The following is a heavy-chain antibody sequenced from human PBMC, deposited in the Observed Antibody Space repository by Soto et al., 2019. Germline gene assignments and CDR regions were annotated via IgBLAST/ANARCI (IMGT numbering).Heavy chain of an antibody. D-gene: IGHD2-2*01. CDR3: ARVVPGAEAWFGP. CDR2: IIPIFGTA. Sequence: ASVKVSCKASGGTFSSYAISWVRQAPGQGLEWMGGIIPIFGTANYAQKFQGRVTITADESTTTAYMELRSLRSDDTAVYYCARVVPGAEAWFGPWGQGTLVTVYS. J-gene: IGHJ5*02. V-gene: IGHV1-69*13. CDR1: GGTFSSYA.